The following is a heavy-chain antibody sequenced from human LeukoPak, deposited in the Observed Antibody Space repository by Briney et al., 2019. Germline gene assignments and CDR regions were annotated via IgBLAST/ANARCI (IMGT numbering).Heavy chain of an antibody. CDR2: ISGSAGST. Sequence: PGGSLRLSCAASGFTFSGYAMSWVRQVPGKGLEWVSAISGSAGSTYYADSVKGRFTISRVNSKNTLSLQMNSLRAEDTAVYYCAKGEAVLRYFDWLSHPFDYWGQGALVTVPS. V-gene: IGHV3-23*01. CDR1: GFTFSGYA. J-gene: IGHJ4*02. CDR3: AKGEAVLRYFDWLSHPFDY. D-gene: IGHD3-9*01.